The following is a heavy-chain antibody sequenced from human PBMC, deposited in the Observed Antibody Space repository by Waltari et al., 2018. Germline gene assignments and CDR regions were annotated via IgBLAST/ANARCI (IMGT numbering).Heavy chain of an antibody. CDR3: ATVGDNWNYGPDAFDI. Sequence: QVQLVQSGAEVKKPGSSVKVSCKASGGTFSSYAISWVRQAPGQGLEWMGRIIPIFGTANYAQKFQGRVTIPADKSTSTAYMELSSLRSEDTAVYYCATVGDNWNYGPDAFDIWGQGTMVTVSS. CDR2: IIPIFGTA. J-gene: IGHJ3*02. CDR1: GGTFSSYA. D-gene: IGHD1-7*01. V-gene: IGHV1-69*08.